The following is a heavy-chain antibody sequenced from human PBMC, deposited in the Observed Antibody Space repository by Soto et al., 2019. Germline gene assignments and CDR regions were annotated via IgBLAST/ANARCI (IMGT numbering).Heavy chain of an antibody. J-gene: IGHJ5*02. CDR2: IYYSGST. CDR3: ARRHNWNDPNNLFAP. Sequence: PSETLSLTCTVSGGSISSSSYYWGWIRQPPGKGLEWIGSIYYSGSTYYNPSLKSRVTISVDTSKNQFSLKLSSVTAADTAVYYCARRHNWNDPNNLFAPCGQGTLVTVSS. V-gene: IGHV4-39*01. CDR1: GGSISSSSYY. D-gene: IGHD1-20*01.